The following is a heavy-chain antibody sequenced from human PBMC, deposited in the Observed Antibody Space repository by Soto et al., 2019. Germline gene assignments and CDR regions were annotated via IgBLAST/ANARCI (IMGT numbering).Heavy chain of an antibody. D-gene: IGHD3-10*01. CDR3: ARDDEYSGNGMDV. Sequence: QVQLVESGGGVVQPGRSLRLSCAASEFTFSNYGMHWVRQAPGTGLEWVAVILNDGSNRYHADSVKDRFTISRDNSKNTLYLQMNSLRAEDTAVYYCARDDEYSGNGMDVWGQWTTVTVS. CDR1: EFTFSNYG. V-gene: IGHV3-33*01. CDR2: ILNDGSNR. J-gene: IGHJ6*02.